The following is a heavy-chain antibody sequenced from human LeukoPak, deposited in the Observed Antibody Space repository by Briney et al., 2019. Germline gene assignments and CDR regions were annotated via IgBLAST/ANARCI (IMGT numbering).Heavy chain of an antibody. CDR1: GGTFSSYT. CDR2: IIPILGIA. J-gene: IGHJ4*02. V-gene: IGHV1-69*02. D-gene: IGHD5-24*01. Sequence: SVTLSCKASGGTFSSYTISWVRQAPGQGLKWMGRIIPILGIANYAQKFQGRVTITADKSTSTAYMELSSLRSEDTAVYYCARVSSEMATIGGDYWGQGTLVTVSS. CDR3: ARVSSEMATIGGDY.